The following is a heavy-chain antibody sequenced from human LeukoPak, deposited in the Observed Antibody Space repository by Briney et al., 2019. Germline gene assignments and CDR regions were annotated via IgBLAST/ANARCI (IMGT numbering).Heavy chain of an antibody. D-gene: IGHD6-13*01. Sequence: PSETLSLTCTVSGGSISSSSYYWGWICQPPGKGLEWIGSIYYSGSTYYNPSLKSRVTISVDTSKNQFSLKLSSVTAADTAVYYCARPPYSEGALDVWGQGTMVSVSS. V-gene: IGHV4-39*01. J-gene: IGHJ3*01. CDR3: ARPPYSEGALDV. CDR1: GGSISSSSYY. CDR2: IYYSGST.